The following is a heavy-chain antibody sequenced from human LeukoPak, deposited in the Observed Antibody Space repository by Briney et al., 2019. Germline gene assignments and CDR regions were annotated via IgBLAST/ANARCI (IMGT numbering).Heavy chain of an antibody. Sequence: GSLRLSCAASGFTFSSYGMSWIRQPPGKGLEWIGEINHSGRTNYNPSLKSRVTISVDTSKNQFSLKLSSVTAADTAVYYCARQNYGAAPLRYWGQGTLVTVSS. CDR3: ARQNYGAAPLRY. CDR1: GFTFSSYG. J-gene: IGHJ4*02. V-gene: IGHV4-34*01. CDR2: INHSGRT. D-gene: IGHD4/OR15-4a*01.